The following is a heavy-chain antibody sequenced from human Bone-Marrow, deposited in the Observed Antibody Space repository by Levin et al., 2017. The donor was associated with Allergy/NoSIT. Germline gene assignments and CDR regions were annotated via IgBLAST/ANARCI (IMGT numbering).Heavy chain of an antibody. CDR2: IAVAGQT. D-gene: IGHD3-22*01. CDR3: VREFHINDYDNRGWWYFDL. CDR1: GFTFATYD. Sequence: GGSLRLSCAASGFTFATYDMHWVRQTTGNGPEWVSAIAVAGQTFYADSVKGRFTISRENSKNSLYLQMNSLSAGDTAVYYCVREFHINDYDNRGWWYFDLWGRGTLVTVSS. V-gene: IGHV3-13*01. J-gene: IGHJ2*01.